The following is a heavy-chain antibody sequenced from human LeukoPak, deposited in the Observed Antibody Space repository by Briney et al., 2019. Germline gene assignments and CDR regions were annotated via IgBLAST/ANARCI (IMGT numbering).Heavy chain of an antibody. V-gene: IGHV3-21*01. D-gene: IGHD3-22*01. CDR3: ARVLRRSYYYDSGGYPEH. CDR1: GFTFSSYS. Sequence: GGSLRLSCAASGFTFSSYSMNWVRQAPGKGLEWVSSISSSSSYIYYADSVKGRFTISRDNAKNSLYLQMNSLRAEDTALYYCARVLRRSYYYDSGGYPEHWGQGTLVTVSS. J-gene: IGHJ1*01. CDR2: ISSSSSYI.